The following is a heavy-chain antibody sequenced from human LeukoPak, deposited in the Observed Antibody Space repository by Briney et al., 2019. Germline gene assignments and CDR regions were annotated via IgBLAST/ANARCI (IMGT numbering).Heavy chain of an antibody. CDR3: AKWGSGTYHDF. CDR1: GYTFTTSY. D-gene: IGHD1-26*01. J-gene: IGHJ4*02. CDR2: INPYSGAT. V-gene: IGHV1-2*06. Sequence: ASVKVSCKASGYTFTTSYLHWVRQVPGQGLEWMGRINPYSGATNYAQSFHGRVTVTRDTSISTAYMELSGLTSDDSAVYYCAKWGSGTYHDFWGQGTLVTVSS.